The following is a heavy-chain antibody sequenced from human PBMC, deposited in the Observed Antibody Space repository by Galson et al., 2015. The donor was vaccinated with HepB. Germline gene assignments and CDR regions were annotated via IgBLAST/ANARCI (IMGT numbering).Heavy chain of an antibody. V-gene: IGHV5-51*03. Sequence: QSGAEVKRPGESLKISCKGSGYSFTSYWIGWVRQMPGKGLEWMGIIYPGDSDTRYSPSFQGQVTISADKSISNHYHKMILSHSNTQPCPQLSGCSFADRSYSWNRLW. CDR1: GYSFTSYW. CDR3: SGCSFADRSYSWNRL. D-gene: IGHD4-11*01. J-gene: IGHJ2*01. CDR2: IYPGDSDT.